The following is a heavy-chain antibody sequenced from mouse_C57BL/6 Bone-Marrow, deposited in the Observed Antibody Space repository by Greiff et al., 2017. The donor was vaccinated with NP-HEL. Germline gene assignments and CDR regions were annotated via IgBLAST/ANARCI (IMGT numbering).Heavy chain of an antibody. CDR1: GFTFSDYY. J-gene: IGHJ4*01. CDR2: INYDGSST. D-gene: IGHD2-4*01. CDR3: ARVGLGDYAMDY. Sequence: EVKLMESEGGLVQPGSSMKLSCTASGFTFSDYYMAWVRQVPEKGLEWVANINYDGSSTYYLDSLKSRFIISRDNAKNILYLQMSSLKSEDTATYYCARVGLGDYAMDYWGQGTSVTVSS. V-gene: IGHV5-16*01.